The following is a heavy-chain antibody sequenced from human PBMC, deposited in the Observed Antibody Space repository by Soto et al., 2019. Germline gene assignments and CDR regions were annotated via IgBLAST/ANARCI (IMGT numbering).Heavy chain of an antibody. CDR2: INPKSGGT. D-gene: IGHD2-8*01. Sequence: ASVKVSCKASGYSFTDYHIHWVRQAPGQGLEWLGRINPKSGGTSTAQKFQGWVTMTTDTSISTASMGLTRLTSDDTAIYYCARGDSTDCSNGVCSFFYNHEMDVWGQGTTVTVSS. CDR3: ARGDSTDCSNGVCSFFYNHEMDV. CDR1: GYSFTDYH. V-gene: IGHV1-2*04. J-gene: IGHJ6*02.